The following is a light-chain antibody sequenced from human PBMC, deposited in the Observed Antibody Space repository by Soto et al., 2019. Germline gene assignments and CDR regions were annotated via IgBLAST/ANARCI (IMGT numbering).Light chain of an antibody. CDR3: QQYASSPLT. J-gene: IGKJ4*01. CDR1: QSVRSNY. V-gene: IGKV3-20*01. CDR2: GAS. Sequence: EIVLTQSPGTLSLSSGERATLSCRASQSVRSNYLAWYQQKPGQAPRLLIYGASSRATGIPDRFGGSASGTDFTLTISRLEPEDFAVYYCQQYASSPLTFGGGTKVEIK.